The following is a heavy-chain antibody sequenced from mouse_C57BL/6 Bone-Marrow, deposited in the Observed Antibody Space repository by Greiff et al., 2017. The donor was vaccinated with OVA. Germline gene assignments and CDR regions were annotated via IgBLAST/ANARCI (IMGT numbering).Heavy chain of an antibody. Sequence: EVKLQESGPELVKPGASVKISCKASGYSFTGYYMNWVKQSPEKSLEWIGEINPSTGGTTYNQKFKAKATLTVDKSSSTAYMQLKRLTSEDSAVYYCARGGTSPFAYWGQGTLVTVSA. V-gene: IGHV1-42*01. CDR1: GYSFTGYY. J-gene: IGHJ3*01. D-gene: IGHD4-1*01. CDR3: ARGGTSPFAY. CDR2: INPSTGGT.